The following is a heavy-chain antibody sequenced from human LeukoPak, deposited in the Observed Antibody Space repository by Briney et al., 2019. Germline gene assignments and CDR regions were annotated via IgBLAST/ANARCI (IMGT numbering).Heavy chain of an antibody. V-gene: IGHV3-21*01. J-gene: IGHJ4*02. CDR1: GVTFSSYS. Sequence: GGSLRLSCAASGVTFSSYSINWVRNAQGKRLEWVSSISGSSSYIYYADSVKGRFTISRDNAKNSLYLQMNSLRAEDTAVYYCARGSEKGTVTTFDYWGQGTLVTVSS. D-gene: IGHD4-17*01. CDR3: ARGSEKGTVTTFDY. CDR2: ISGSSSYI.